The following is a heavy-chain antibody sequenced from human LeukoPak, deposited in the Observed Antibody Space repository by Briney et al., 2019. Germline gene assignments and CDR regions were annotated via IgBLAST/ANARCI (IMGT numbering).Heavy chain of an antibody. CDR3: ARVEDCSSTSCYTFDY. D-gene: IGHD2-2*01. V-gene: IGHV4-61*01. CDR1: GGSVSSGSYY. J-gene: IGHJ4*02. CDR2: IYYSGST. Sequence: SEDLSLTCTVSGGSVSSGSYYWSWLRQPPGKGLEWIGYIYYSGSTNYNPSLKSRVTISVDTSKNQSSLKLSSVTAADTAVYYCARVEDCSSTSCYTFDYWGQGTLVTVSS.